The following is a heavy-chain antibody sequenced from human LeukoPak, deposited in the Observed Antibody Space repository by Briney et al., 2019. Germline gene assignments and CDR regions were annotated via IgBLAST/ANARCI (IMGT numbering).Heavy chain of an antibody. J-gene: IGHJ4*02. CDR2: ISSSSSYI. V-gene: IGHV3-21*01. CDR3: ARRVLGNSPWSGFDY. CDR1: GFTVSSNY. Sequence: GGSLRLSCAASGFTVSSNYMSWVRQAPGKGLEWVSSISSSSSYIYYADSVKGRFTISRDNAKNSLYLQMNSLRAEDTAVYYCARRVLGNSPWSGFDYWGQGTLVTVSS. D-gene: IGHD4-23*01.